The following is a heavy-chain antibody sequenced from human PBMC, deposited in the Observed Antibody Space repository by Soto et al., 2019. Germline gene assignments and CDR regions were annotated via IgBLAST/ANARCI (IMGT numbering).Heavy chain of an antibody. CDR3: ATSVGLAATGEDGLDV. J-gene: IGHJ6*02. Sequence: SVKVSCKASGGMFSTFGFSWVRQAPGQGPEWIGGIIPILTTPNYAERFQGRVTIVADELTTTVYMELSSLRSEDTAMYYCATSVGLAATGEDGLDVWGQGPSVTVS. CDR2: IIPILTTP. V-gene: IGHV1-69*13. D-gene: IGHD6-13*01. CDR1: GGMFSTFG.